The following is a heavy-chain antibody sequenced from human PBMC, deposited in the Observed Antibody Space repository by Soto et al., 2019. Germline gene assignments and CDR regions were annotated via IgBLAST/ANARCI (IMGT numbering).Heavy chain of an antibody. CDR1: GYTFTSYG. CDR2: ISAYNGNT. Sequence: ASVKVSCTDSGYTFTSYGISWVRQAPGQGLEWMGWISAYNGNTNYAQKLQGRVTMTTDTSTSTAYMELRSLRSDDTAVYYCARELRFLEWPHPNWFDPWGQGTLVTVSS. V-gene: IGHV1-18*01. D-gene: IGHD3-3*01. CDR3: ARELRFLEWPHPNWFDP. J-gene: IGHJ5*02.